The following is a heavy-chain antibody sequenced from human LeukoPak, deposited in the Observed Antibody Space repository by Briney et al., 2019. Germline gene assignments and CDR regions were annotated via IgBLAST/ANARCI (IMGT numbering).Heavy chain of an antibody. D-gene: IGHD3-22*01. Sequence: SETLSLTCTVSGGSISSSSDYWGWIRQHPGKGLEWIGYIYYSGSTYYNPSLKSRVTISVDTSKNQFSLKLSSVTAADTAVYYCARDADSSGYHFDYWGQGTLVTVSS. J-gene: IGHJ4*02. CDR1: GGSISSSSDY. CDR2: IYYSGST. V-gene: IGHV4-31*03. CDR3: ARDADSSGYHFDY.